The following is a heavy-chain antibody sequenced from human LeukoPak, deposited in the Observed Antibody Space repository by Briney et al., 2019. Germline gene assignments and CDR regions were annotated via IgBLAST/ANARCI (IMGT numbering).Heavy chain of an antibody. J-gene: IGHJ3*01. V-gene: IGHV3-66*03. CDR2: IYNTGTT. CDR1: GFTVSGNH. D-gene: IGHD3-16*01. Sequence: GGSLRLSCAVSGFTVSGNHVTWVRQAPGKGLAWVSTIYNTGTTNYADSVKGRFTISRDNSKNTVYLQMNSLRAEDTAMYYCARGWGSNVYASAFDVWGQGTMVTVSS. CDR3: ARGWGSNVYASAFDV.